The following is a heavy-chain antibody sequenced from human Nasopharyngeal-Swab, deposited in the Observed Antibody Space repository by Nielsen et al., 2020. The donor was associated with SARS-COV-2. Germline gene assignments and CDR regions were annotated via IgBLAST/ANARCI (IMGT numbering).Heavy chain of an antibody. CDR1: GYTLTELS. Sequence: ASVKVSCEVSGYTLTELSMHWVRQAPGKGLEWMGGFDPEDGETIYAQKFQGRVTMTGDTSTDTAYMELSSLRSEDTAVYYCATVDQNFDYWGQGTLVTVSS. CDR2: FDPEDGET. D-gene: IGHD2-15*01. J-gene: IGHJ4*02. V-gene: IGHV1-24*01. CDR3: ATVDQNFDY.